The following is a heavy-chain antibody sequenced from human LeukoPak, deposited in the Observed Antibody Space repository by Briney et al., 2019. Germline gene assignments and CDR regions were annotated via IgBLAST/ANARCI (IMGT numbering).Heavy chain of an antibody. J-gene: IGHJ4*02. V-gene: IGHV4-30-2*01. Sequence: SETLSLTCTVSGGSISSGGYYGSWIRQPPGKGLEWIGYIYHSGSTYYNPSLKSQVTISVDRSKTQFSLKLSSVTAADTAVYYCARGKRFLEWLFDYFDYWGQGTLVTVSS. CDR2: IYHSGST. CDR3: ARGKRFLEWLFDYFDY. CDR1: GGSISSGGYY. D-gene: IGHD3-3*01.